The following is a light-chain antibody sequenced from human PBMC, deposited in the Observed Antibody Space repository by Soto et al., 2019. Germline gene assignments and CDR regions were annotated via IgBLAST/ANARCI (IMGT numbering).Light chain of an antibody. V-gene: IGKV3-11*01. CDR1: QSVSIY. J-gene: IGKJ4*01. CDR2: DAV. CDR3: QQCYIWPPLT. Sequence: EIVLTQSPATLSLSPGERATLSCRASQSVSIYLAWYQQKPGQAPSLLIYDAVNRAAGVPARFSGSGSGTDLTLTISCLEPEDFAVYFCQQCYIWPPLTFGGGTKVEIK.